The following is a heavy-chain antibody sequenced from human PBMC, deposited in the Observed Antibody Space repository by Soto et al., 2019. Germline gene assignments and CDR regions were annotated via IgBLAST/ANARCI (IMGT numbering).Heavy chain of an antibody. D-gene: IGHD3-22*01. Sequence: GGSLRLSCAASGFTFSSYAMSWVRQAPGKGLEWVSAISGSGGSTYYADSVKGRFTISRDNSKNTLYLQMNSLRAGDTAVYYCAKGRYYDSSGYPPGFDYWGQGTKVTVYS. CDR1: GFTFSSYA. CDR3: AKGRYYDSSGYPPGFDY. V-gene: IGHV3-23*01. J-gene: IGHJ4*02. CDR2: ISGSGGST.